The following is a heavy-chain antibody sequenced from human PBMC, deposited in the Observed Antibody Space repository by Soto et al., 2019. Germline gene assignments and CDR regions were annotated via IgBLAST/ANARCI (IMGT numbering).Heavy chain of an antibody. CDR1: GYMFNTYG. CDR3: ARKYGSGDDFLPFEY. J-gene: IGHJ4*02. V-gene: IGHV1-18*01. D-gene: IGHD3-10*01. CDR2: ISVYNGKI. Sequence: QVQLLQSGAEVKKPGASVKVSCKASGYMFNTYGITWVRQAPGQGLEWMGWISVYNGKIDYAQKFEGRVTMTIDTSTSTAYMELKSLTADDASVYYCARKYGSGDDFLPFEYWGQGNPVSVSS.